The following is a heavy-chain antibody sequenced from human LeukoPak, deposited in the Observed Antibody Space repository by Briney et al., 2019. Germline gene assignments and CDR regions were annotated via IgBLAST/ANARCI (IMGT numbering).Heavy chain of an antibody. CDR2: ISSNGGST. Sequence: GGSLRLSCSASGFTFSSYAMHWVRQAPGKGLEYVSAISSNGGSTYYADSVKGRFTISRDNSKNTLYLQMNSLRAEDTAVYYCARDLNYDSSGFFWGQGTLVTVSS. V-gene: IGHV3-64*04. D-gene: IGHD3-22*01. J-gene: IGHJ4*02. CDR1: GFTFSSYA. CDR3: ARDLNYDSSGFF.